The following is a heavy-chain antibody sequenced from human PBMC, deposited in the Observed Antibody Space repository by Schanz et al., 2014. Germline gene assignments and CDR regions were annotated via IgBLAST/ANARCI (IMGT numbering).Heavy chain of an antibody. J-gene: IGHJ3*01. CDR3: TTDRGHCDFDF. CDR1: GFTFSSYD. CDR2: IKGKTDGGTA. Sequence: EVHLVESGGGLVQPGGSLRLSCVASGFTFSSYDVFWVRQAPGKGLEWVGRIKGKTDGGTADYAAPMKGRFTISRDESKNTLFLQMNSLETEDTAVYYCTTDRGHCDFDFWGQGTLVTVSS. V-gene: IGHV3-15*01. D-gene: IGHD3-10*01.